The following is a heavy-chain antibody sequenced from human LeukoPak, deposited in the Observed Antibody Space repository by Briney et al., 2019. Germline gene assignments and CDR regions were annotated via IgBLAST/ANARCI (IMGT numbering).Heavy chain of an antibody. D-gene: IGHD4-17*01. CDR1: GYTFSGYY. CDR3: ARGVTRLVTTPFGV. CDR2: INPNSGGT. J-gene: IGHJ4*02. Sequence: GASVKVSCKASGYTFSGYYMHWVRQAPGQGLEWMGWINPNSGGTNYAQKFQGRVTMTRDTSISTAYMELSRLRSDDTAVYYCARGVTRLVTTPFGVWGQGTLVTVSS. V-gene: IGHV1-2*02.